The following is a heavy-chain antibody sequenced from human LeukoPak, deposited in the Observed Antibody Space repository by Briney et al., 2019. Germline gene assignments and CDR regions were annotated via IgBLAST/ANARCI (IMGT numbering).Heavy chain of an antibody. CDR3: ATDRVRAATIFGVVAAFDI. Sequence: SETLSLTCTVSGGSISSYYWSWIRQPPGKGLEWIGYIYYTGSGSTSNNPSLKSRVTISVDTSKNQFSLKLSSVTAADTAVYYCATDRVRAATIFGVVAAFDIWGQGTMVTVSS. V-gene: IGHV4-59*01. D-gene: IGHD3-3*01. J-gene: IGHJ3*02. CDR2: IYYTGSGST. CDR1: GGSISSYY.